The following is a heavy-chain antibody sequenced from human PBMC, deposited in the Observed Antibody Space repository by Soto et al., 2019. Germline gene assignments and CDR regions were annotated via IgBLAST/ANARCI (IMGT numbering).Heavy chain of an antibody. J-gene: IGHJ4*02. CDR2: VYYTEST. D-gene: IGHD6-19*01. CDR3: ARQGGWYEVDY. CDR1: GGSISSYY. V-gene: IGHV4-59*08. Sequence: QVQLQESGPGLVKPSETLSLTCTVSGGSISSYYWTWIRQPPGKGLEWIGYVYYTESTTYNPSLKSRVTISVDTSKNQFSLKLTSVTAADTAVYYCARQGGWYEVDYWGQGTLVTVSS.